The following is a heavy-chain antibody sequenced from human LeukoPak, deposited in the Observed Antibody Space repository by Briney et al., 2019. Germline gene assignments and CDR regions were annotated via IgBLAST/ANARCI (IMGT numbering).Heavy chain of an antibody. Sequence: AESLKISCTGSGYSFTSYWIGWVRQMPGKGLEWMGIIYPGDYGTRYSPSFQGQVTVSRYKSISTAYRQWSSLKASDTAMYYCARSLKTGYYDILTGYYTLDAFDIWGQGTMVTVSS. CDR2: IYPGDYGT. V-gene: IGHV5-51*01. CDR3: ARSLKTGYYDILTGYYTLDAFDI. D-gene: IGHD3-9*01. J-gene: IGHJ3*02. CDR1: GYSFTSYW.